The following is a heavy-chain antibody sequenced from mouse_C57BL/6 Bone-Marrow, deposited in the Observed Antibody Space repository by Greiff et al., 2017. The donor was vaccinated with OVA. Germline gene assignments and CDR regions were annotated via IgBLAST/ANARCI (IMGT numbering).Heavy chain of an antibody. CDR3: ASARWLLWYFDV. J-gene: IGHJ1*03. V-gene: IGHV1-69*01. Sequence: VQLQQSGAELVMPGASVKLSCKASGYTFTSYWMHWVKQRPGQGLEWIGEIDPSDSYTNYNQKFKGKSTLTVDKSSSTAYMQLSSLTSEDSAVYYCASARWLLWYFDVWGTGTTVTVSS. CDR2: IDPSDSYT. CDR1: GYTFTSYW. D-gene: IGHD2-3*01.